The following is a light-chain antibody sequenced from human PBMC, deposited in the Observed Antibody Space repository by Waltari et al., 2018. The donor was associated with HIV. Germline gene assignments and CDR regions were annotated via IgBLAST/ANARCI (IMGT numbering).Light chain of an antibody. CDR1: SFNIGAGYD. V-gene: IGLV1-40*01. CDR2: GNT. Sequence: QSVLTQPPSVSGAPGQRVTISCTGNSFNIGAGYDVHWYQQFPGTAPRLLIHGNTNRPSGVPSRLSGYTSDTSASLAITGLEAEEEAEYYCQSYDRSLTGWVFGGGTKLTFL. CDR3: QSYDRSLTGWV. J-gene: IGLJ3*02.